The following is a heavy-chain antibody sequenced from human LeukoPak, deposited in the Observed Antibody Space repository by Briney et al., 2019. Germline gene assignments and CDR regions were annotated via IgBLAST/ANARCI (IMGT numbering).Heavy chain of an antibody. CDR1: GFTFSTYA. Sequence: GGSLRLSCAASGFTFSTYAMSWVRQAPGKGLEWVSTLYSGGNRYYADSVRGRFTISRDDFRNTLFLQMNNLRVEDTAVYYCARESGDRPGLPGRWGQGTLVTVSS. D-gene: IGHD1-26*01. CDR2: LYSGGNR. V-gene: IGHV3-23*03. CDR3: ARESGDRPGLPGR. J-gene: IGHJ4*02.